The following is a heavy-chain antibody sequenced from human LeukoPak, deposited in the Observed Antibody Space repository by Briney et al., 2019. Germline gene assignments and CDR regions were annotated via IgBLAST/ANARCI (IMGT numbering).Heavy chain of an antibody. CDR2: IYYSGST. Sequence: SETLSLTCTVSGGSISSSSYYWGWIRQPPGKGLEWIGSIYYSGSTYYNPSLKSRVTISVDTSKNQFSLKLSSVTAADTAVYYCARRPNTMVRGVIDYWGQGTLVTVSS. V-gene: IGHV4-39*01. J-gene: IGHJ4*02. D-gene: IGHD3-10*01. CDR3: ARRPNTMVRGVIDY. CDR1: GGSISSSSYY.